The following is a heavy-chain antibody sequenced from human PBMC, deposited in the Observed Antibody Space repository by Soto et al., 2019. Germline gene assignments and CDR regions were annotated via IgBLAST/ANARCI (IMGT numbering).Heavy chain of an antibody. CDR3: AKAPMGATRHLLLLGPYFDY. Sequence: HPGGSLRLSCAASGFTFSSYAMSWVRQAPGKGLEWVSAISGSGGSTYYADSVKGRFTISRDNSKNTLYLQMNSLRAEDTAVYYCAKAPMGATRHLLLLGPYFDYWGQGTLVTVSS. V-gene: IGHV3-23*01. CDR1: GFTFSSYA. CDR2: ISGSGGST. J-gene: IGHJ4*02. D-gene: IGHD2-2*01.